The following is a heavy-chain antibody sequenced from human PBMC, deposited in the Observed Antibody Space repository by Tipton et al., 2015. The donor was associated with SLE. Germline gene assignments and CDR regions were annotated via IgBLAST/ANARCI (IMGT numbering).Heavy chain of an antibody. CDR1: GFIFSMHT. CDR2: ITRDGVTT. V-gene: IGHV3-23*01. Sequence: SLRLSCAASGFIFSMHTMTWVRQAPGKGLQWVSGITRDGVTTWSADSVKGRFTISRDNSKNTLDLQMNSLRVEDTAVYYCVKDGIGTAAVVPAALAKWFDPWGQGTLVTVSS. D-gene: IGHD2-2*01. J-gene: IGHJ5*02. CDR3: VKDGIGTAAVVPAALAKWFDP.